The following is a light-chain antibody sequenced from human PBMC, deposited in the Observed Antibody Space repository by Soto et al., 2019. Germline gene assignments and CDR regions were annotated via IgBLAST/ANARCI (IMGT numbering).Light chain of an antibody. J-gene: IGKJ2*01. CDR1: ESLFGF. V-gene: IGKV3-15*01. CDR3: QTYNDWPFV. CDR2: GVS. Sequence: EIVMTQSPATLSASPGESVSLSCRASESLFGFLAWYQQKPGQAPRLLIYGVSTKATGVPARFSGSGSGADFTLTISSVHSDDSAVYYCQTYNDWPFVFGHGTKLEI.